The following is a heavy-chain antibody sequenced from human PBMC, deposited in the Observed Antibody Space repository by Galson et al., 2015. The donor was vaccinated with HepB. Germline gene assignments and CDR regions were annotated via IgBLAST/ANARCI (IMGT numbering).Heavy chain of an antibody. V-gene: IGHV3-30*04. CDR1: GFTFSSYA. CDR2: ISYDGSNK. D-gene: IGHD6-19*01. CDR3: ASLPGIAVRRGY. Sequence: SLRLSCAASGFTFSSYAMHWVRQAPGKGLEWVAVISYDGSNKYYADSVKGRFTISRDNSKNTLYLQMNSLRAEDTAVYYCASLPGIAVRRGYWGQGTLVTVSS. J-gene: IGHJ4*02.